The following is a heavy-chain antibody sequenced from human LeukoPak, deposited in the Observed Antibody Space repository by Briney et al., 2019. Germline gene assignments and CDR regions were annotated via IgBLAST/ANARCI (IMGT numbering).Heavy chain of an antibody. Sequence: SETLSLTCTVSGDSINSGSYHWGWIRQPPGKGLEWIGSIQHSGSTDCSPSLKSRVTISVDTSKNQFSLKLSSVTAADTAVYYCARGGGSSWYVDYWGQGTLVTVSS. J-gene: IGHJ4*02. CDR1: GDSINSGSYH. D-gene: IGHD6-13*01. CDR2: IQHSGST. CDR3: ARGGGSSWYVDY. V-gene: IGHV4-39*07.